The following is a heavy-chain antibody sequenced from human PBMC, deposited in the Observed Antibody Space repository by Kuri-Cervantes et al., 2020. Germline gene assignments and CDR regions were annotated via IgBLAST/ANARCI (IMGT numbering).Heavy chain of an antibody. V-gene: IGHV4-34*01. D-gene: IGHD3-10*01. CDR2: INHSGST. CDR1: GGSFSGYY. J-gene: IGHJ6*03. CDR3: ARGPHYYGSGNFYYYYYMDV. Sequence: SETLSLTCAVYGGSFSGYYWSWIRQPPGKGLEWIGEINHSGSTNYNPSLKSRVTISVDTSKKQFFLNLSSVTAADMAVYYCARGPHYYGSGNFYYYYYMDVWGKGTTVTVSS.